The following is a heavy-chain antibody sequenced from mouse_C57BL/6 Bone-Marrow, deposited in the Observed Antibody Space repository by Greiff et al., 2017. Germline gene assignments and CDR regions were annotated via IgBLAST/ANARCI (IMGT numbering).Heavy chain of an antibody. V-gene: IGHV1-52*01. CDR3: ARKTTVVAQWYFDV. D-gene: IGHD1-1*01. CDR1: GYTFTSYW. Sequence: VQLQQPGAELVRPGSSVKLSCKASGYTFTSYWMHWVKQRPIQGLEWIGNIDPSDSETHYNQKFKDKATLTVDKSSSTAYMQLSSLTSEDSAVYYCARKTTVVAQWYFDVWGTGTTVTVSS. CDR2: IDPSDSET. J-gene: IGHJ1*03.